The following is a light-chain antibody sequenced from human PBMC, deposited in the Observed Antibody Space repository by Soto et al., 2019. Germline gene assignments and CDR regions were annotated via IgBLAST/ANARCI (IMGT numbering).Light chain of an antibody. CDR3: LQDYTYPWT. V-gene: IGKV3-15*01. Sequence: EVVMTQSPATLSMSPGDSATLSCRASQRISNKLAWYQRKPGQPPRLLIYDASTRATGVPARFSGSGSGTHFTLTINSLQAEDSATYFCLQDYTYPWTFGQGTKVEIK. CDR2: DAS. CDR1: QRISNK. J-gene: IGKJ1*01.